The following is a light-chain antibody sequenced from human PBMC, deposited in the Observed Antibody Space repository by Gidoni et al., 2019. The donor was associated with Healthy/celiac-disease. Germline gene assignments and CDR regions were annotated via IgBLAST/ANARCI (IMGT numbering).Light chain of an antibody. CDR1: SEPVTSTHY. CDR2: DTN. J-gene: IGLJ3*02. CDR3: LLSHGAARV. V-gene: IGLV7-46*01. Sequence: QAFVTQEPSLTVSPGVTVTLTCGSSSEPVTSTHYPYWFQQKPVQAPRTLIYDTNNKHSWTPARFSGSLLGGKSALTLSGAQPEDEADYYCLLSHGAARVFGGGTKLTVL.